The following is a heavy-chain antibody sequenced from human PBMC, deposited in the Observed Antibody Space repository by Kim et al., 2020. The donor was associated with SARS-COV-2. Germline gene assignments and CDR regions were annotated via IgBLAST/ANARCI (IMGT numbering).Heavy chain of an antibody. CDR2: IYYSGST. J-gene: IGHJ4*02. CDR1: GGSISSGGYY. Sequence: SETLSLTCTVSGGSISSGGYYWSWTRQHPGKGLEGIGYIYYSGSTYYNPSLKSRVTISVDTSKNQFSLKLSSVTDADTAVYYCARGPRITMVRGVIRYFDYWGQGTLVTVSS. D-gene: IGHD3-10*01. CDR3: ARGPRITMVRGVIRYFDY. V-gene: IGHV4-31*03.